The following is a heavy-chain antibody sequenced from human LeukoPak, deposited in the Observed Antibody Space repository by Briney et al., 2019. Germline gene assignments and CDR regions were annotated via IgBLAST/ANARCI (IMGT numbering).Heavy chain of an antibody. CDR3: ASGGYSYGPYYFDY. Sequence: SVKVSCKASGGTFSSYAISWVRQAPGQGLEWMGRIIPIFGTANYARKFQGRVTITTDESTSTAYMELSGLRSEDTAVYYCASGGYSYGPYYFDYWGQGTLVTVSS. D-gene: IGHD5-18*01. CDR2: IIPIFGTA. J-gene: IGHJ4*02. CDR1: GGTFSSYA. V-gene: IGHV1-69*05.